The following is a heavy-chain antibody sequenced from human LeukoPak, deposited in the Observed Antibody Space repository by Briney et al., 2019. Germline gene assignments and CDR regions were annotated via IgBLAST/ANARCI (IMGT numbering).Heavy chain of an antibody. V-gene: IGHV3-30*18. J-gene: IGHJ4*02. Sequence: PGRSLRLSCAASGFSFSNYGIHWVRQAPGKGLEWVTVISYDGSNKYYADSVTGRFTISRDNSKNTLYLQMNRLRAEDTAVYYCAKGGTCRDYFDYWGQGTLVTVSS. CDR1: GFSFSNYG. CDR3: AKGGTCRDYFDY. D-gene: IGHD3-16*01. CDR2: ISYDGSNK.